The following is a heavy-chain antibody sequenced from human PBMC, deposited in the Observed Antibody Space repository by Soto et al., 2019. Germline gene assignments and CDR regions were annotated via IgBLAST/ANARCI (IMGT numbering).Heavy chain of an antibody. V-gene: IGHV4-31*03. CDR2: IYFTGAT. CDR1: GGSISSGTSY. CDR3: ASIPRRGYSYGTDY. J-gene: IGHJ4*02. Sequence: SETLSLTCNVSGGSISSGTSYWTWIRQHPGEGLEWIGHIYFTGATYSNPSLRSRLTMSVDTSKNQFSLKLTSVTAADTATYYCASIPRRGYSYGTDYWGQGTLVTVSS. D-gene: IGHD2-21*02.